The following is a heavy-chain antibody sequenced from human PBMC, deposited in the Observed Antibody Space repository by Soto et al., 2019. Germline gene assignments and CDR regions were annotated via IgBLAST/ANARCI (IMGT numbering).Heavy chain of an antibody. J-gene: IGHJ6*02. Sequence: GGSLRLSCAASGFTFSSYDMHWVRQATGKGLEWVSSIGTAGDTYYPGSVKGRFTISRENAKNSLYLQMNSLGAGDTAVYYCARGIAVVPGYYYYSGMDVWGQGTTVTVXS. CDR2: IGTAGDT. D-gene: IGHD6-19*01. CDR3: ARGIAVVPGYYYYSGMDV. CDR1: GFTFSSYD. V-gene: IGHV3-13*01.